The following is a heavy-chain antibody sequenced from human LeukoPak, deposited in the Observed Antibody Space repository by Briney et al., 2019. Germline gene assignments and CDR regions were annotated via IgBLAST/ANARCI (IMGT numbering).Heavy chain of an antibody. J-gene: IGHJ4*02. CDR3: ASGATGSDCYFDY. D-gene: IGHD2-21*02. V-gene: IGHV3-11*03. Sequence: PGGSLRLSCEVSGFTFSDHYMSWIRQAPGKRLEWASYISSGSTYTNYADSVEGRFTISRDNAKNSLYLQMNSLRAEDTAVYYCASGATGSDCYFDYWGQGTLVTVSS. CDR2: ISSGSTYT. CDR1: GFTFSDHY.